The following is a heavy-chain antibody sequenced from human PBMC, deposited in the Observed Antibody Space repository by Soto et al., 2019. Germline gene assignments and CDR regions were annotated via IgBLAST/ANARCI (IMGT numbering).Heavy chain of an antibody. J-gene: IGHJ4*02. CDR3: TTWRREKSRTSVSCYGDGAY. Sequence: EVPLVESGGALVKTGESLTLSCAASGFTFNSAWMTWVRQAPGKGLEWVGRIKSWTDGGRVDTAAPVKDRFTISRDDSKNTFYLQMKSLNSEDTAVYYCTTWRREKSRTSVSCYGDGAYWGQGTLVTVSS. CDR2: IKSWTDGGRV. CDR1: GFTFNSAW. D-gene: IGHD2-8*02. V-gene: IGHV3-15*02.